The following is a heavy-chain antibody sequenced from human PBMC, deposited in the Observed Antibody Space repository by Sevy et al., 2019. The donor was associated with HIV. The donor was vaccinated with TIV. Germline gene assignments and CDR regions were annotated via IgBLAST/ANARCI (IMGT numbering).Heavy chain of an antibody. CDR2: ISDNGGST. CDR1: RFTFSSYA. CDR3: VRGGWGSGYYYNEIDY. Sequence: GGSLRLSCSASRFTFSSYALHWVRQAPGKGLEYVSTISDNGGSTYYADSVKGRSTISRDNSKNTLYLQMSSLRAEDTAVYYCVRGGWGSGYYYNEIDYWGQGTLVTVSS. J-gene: IGHJ4*02. V-gene: IGHV3-64D*06. D-gene: IGHD3-10*01.